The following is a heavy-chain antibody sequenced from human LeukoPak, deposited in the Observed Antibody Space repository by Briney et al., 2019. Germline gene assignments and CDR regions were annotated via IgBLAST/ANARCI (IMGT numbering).Heavy chain of an antibody. Sequence: SETLSLTCTVSGGSISSGGYYWSWIRQHSGKGLEWIGYIYYSGSTYYNPSLKSRVTISVDTSKNQFSLKLSSVTAADTAVYYCARKSYYYDSSGYLPYWYFDLWGRGTLVTVSS. CDR2: IYYSGST. J-gene: IGHJ2*01. CDR3: ARKSYYYDSSGYLPYWYFDL. D-gene: IGHD3-22*01. CDR1: GGSISSGGYY. V-gene: IGHV4-31*03.